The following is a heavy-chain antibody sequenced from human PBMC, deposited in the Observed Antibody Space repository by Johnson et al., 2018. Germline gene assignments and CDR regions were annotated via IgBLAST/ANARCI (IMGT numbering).Heavy chain of an antibody. Sequence: QVRLQQWGAGLLKPSETLSLNCAVYAGSFRGYYWSWIRKPPGKGLEWIGEINHSGSTNYNPSLKSRVTISVDTSKTHFSLKLNSVTAADTAVYYCARGSGYDYYYNYYSMDVWGQGTTVTVSS. CDR3: ARGSGYDYYYNYYSMDV. CDR2: INHSGST. J-gene: IGHJ6*02. CDR1: AGSFRGYY. V-gene: IGHV4-34*01. D-gene: IGHD5-12*01.